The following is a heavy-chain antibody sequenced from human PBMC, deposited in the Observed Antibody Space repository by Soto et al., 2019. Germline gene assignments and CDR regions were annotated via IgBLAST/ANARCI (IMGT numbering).Heavy chain of an antibody. J-gene: IGHJ4*02. CDR2: ISYDGGEK. CDR3: ANADRILPEIDY. CDR1: GFRFSGYG. Sequence: QVQLVESGGGVVEPGRSLRLSCAASGFRFSGYGMHWVRQAPGKGLEWVAVISYDGGEKYYADSVKGRFTISRDNSENTLYLQMNRLRPKDTAVAYCANADRILPEIDYWGQGTLVTVSS. V-gene: IGHV3-30*18.